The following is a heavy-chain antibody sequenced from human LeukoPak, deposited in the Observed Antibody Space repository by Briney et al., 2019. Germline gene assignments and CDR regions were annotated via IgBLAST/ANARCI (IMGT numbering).Heavy chain of an antibody. CDR3: ARLKIPPRGYDIDY. J-gene: IGHJ4*02. CDR2: IYHSGST. D-gene: IGHD3-9*01. Sequence: PSGTLSLTCAVSGGSISTSNWWSWVRQPPGKGLEWIGEIYHSGSTNYNPSLKSRVTISVDKSKNQFSLKLSSVTAADTAVYYCARLKIPPRGYDIDYWGQGTLVTVSS. CDR1: GGSISTSNW. V-gene: IGHV4-4*02.